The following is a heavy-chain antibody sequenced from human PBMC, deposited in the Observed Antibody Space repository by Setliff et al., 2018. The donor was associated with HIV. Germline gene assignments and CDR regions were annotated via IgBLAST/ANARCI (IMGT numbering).Heavy chain of an antibody. CDR1: GFTFSAYS. V-gene: IGHV3-15*01. CDR2: IKREVDGGTI. J-gene: IGHJ5*01. D-gene: IGHD3-10*01. CDR3: TAGHYGPNP. Sequence: GGSLRLSCAASGFTFSAYSMNWVRQAPGKGLEWVGRIKREVDGGTIDYAAPVKGRFTISRDDSKNTLYLQMNSLKVEDTAVYYCTAGHYGPNPWGQGTPVTVSS.